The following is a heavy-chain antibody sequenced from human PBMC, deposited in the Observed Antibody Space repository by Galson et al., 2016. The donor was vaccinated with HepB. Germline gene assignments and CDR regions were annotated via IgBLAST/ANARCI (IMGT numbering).Heavy chain of an antibody. D-gene: IGHD3-16*01. Sequence: SVKVSCKASGYIFSDYYMHWVRQAPGEGLEWMGWINPNTGATYYAQKFQGRVTVTSDTSINTAYLDLRWLRSDDTAIYYCARVEPQKGAFDHWGQGTLITVSS. J-gene: IGHJ4*02. CDR2: INPNTGAT. V-gene: IGHV1-2*02. CDR3: ARVEPQKGAFDH. CDR1: GYIFSDYY.